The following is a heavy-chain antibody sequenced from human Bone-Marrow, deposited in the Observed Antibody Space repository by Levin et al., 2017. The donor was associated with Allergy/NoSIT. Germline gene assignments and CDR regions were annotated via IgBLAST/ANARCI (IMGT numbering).Heavy chain of an antibody. Sequence: ASVKVSCAASGFTFSSYSMNWVRQAPGKGLEWVSSISSSSSYIYYADSVKGRFTISRDNAKNSLYLQMNSLRAEDTAVYYCARDRGSFDYWGQGTLVTVSS. D-gene: IGHD2-15*01. CDR3: ARDRGSFDY. CDR2: ISSSSSYI. CDR1: GFTFSSYS. J-gene: IGHJ4*02. V-gene: IGHV3-21*01.